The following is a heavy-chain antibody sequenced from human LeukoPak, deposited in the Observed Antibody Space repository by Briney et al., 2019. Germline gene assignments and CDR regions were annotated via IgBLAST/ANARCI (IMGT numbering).Heavy chain of an antibody. V-gene: IGHV4-59*01. Sequence: PSETLSLTCTVSGGSISSYYWSWIRQPPGKGLEWIGYIYYSGSTNYNPSLKSRVTISVDTSKNQFSLKLSSVTAADTAVYYCARYCSSTSCYGYYFDYWGQGTLVTVSS. CDR1: GGSISSYY. D-gene: IGHD2-2*01. CDR2: IYYSGST. J-gene: IGHJ4*02. CDR3: ARYCSSTSCYGYYFDY.